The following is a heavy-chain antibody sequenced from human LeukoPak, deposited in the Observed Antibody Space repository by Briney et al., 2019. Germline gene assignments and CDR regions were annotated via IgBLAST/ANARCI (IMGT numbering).Heavy chain of an antibody. CDR1: GGSISSSSYY. CDR3: ASILWFGELLIDY. J-gene: IGHJ4*02. V-gene: IGHV4-39*01. Sequence: SETLSLTCTVSGGSISSSSYYWGWIRQPPGKGLEWIGSIYYSGGTYYNPSLKSRVTISVDTSKNQFSLKLSSVTAADTAVYYCASILWFGELLIDYWGQGTLVTVSS. D-gene: IGHD3-10*01. CDR2: IYYSGGT.